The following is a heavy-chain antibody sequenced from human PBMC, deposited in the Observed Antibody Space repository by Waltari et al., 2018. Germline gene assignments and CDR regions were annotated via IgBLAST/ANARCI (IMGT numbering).Heavy chain of an antibody. CDR3: ARDRRPTLILGSGAFDI. CDR1: GFTFSYYT. J-gene: IGHJ3*02. D-gene: IGHD3-22*01. CDR2: ITSDGTHT. Sequence: EVQLVESGGGLVRPGGSLRLSCAASGFTFSYYTMNWVRQAPGKGPDWISFITSDGTHTTYAYSVRGRFTISRDNAKNSLFLQINSLRADDTAVYYCARDRRPTLILGSGAFDIWGQGIKVNVSS. V-gene: IGHV3-21*01.